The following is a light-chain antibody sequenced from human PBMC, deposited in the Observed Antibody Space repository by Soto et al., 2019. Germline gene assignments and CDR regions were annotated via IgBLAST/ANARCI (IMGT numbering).Light chain of an antibody. J-gene: IGKJ1*01. CDR3: QQYNRYWT. CDR1: QSISSW. Sequence: DIQMTQSPSTLSASVGDRVTITCRASQSISSWLARYQQKPGKAPKLLNYKASSLQSGVPSRFSARGSGTEFTITIRRLQPDALATYYCQQYNRYWTFGQGTKVEIK. CDR2: KAS. V-gene: IGKV1-5*03.